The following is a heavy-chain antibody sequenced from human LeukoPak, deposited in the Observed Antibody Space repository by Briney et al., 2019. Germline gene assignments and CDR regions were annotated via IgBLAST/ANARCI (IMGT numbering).Heavy chain of an antibody. D-gene: IGHD3-22*01. J-gene: IGHJ4*02. V-gene: IGHV1-8*01. Sequence: ASVKVSCKASGYTFTSYDINWVRQATGQGLEWMGWMNPNSGNTGYAQKFQGRVTMTRNTSISTAYMELSSLRSEDTAVYYCAGWDSSGYYHDYWGQGTLVTVSS. CDR3: AGWDSSGYYHDY. CDR2: MNPNSGNT. CDR1: GYTFTSYD.